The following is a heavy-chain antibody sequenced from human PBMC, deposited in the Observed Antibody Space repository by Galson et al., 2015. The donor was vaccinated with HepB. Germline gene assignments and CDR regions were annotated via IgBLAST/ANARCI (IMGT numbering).Heavy chain of an antibody. CDR3: AKAVDSCWDVFDY. D-gene: IGHD2-2*01. Sequence: SLRLSCAASGFTFSSYAMRWVRQAPGKGLEWVSAISGSGGSTYYADSVKGRFTISRDNSKNTLYLQMNSLRAEDTAVYYCAKAVDSCWDVFDYWGQGTVVTVSS. CDR1: GFTFSSYA. V-gene: IGHV3-23*01. CDR2: ISGSGGST. J-gene: IGHJ4*02.